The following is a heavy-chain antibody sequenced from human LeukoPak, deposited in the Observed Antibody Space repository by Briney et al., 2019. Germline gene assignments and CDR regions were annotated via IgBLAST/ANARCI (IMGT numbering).Heavy chain of an antibody. V-gene: IGHV1-46*01. CDR3: ARAGSALDY. CDR2: INPSGGST. CDR1: GGTFSTYT. D-gene: IGHD6-19*01. J-gene: IGHJ4*02. Sequence: ASVKVSCKASGGTFSTYTFSWVRRAPGQGLEWMGIINPSGGSTSYAQKFQGRVTMTRDTSTSTVYMELSSLRSEDTAVYYCARAGSALDYWGQGTLVTVSS.